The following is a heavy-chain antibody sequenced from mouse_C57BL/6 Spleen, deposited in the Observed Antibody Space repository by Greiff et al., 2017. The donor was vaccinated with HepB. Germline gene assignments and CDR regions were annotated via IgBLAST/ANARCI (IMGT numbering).Heavy chain of an antibody. J-gene: IGHJ1*03. CDR3: ARKDYGSSWYFDV. Sequence: QVQLQQPGAELVRPGSSVKRSCKASGYTFTSYWMHWVKQRPIQGLEWIGNIDPSDSETHYNQKFKDKATLTVDKSSSTAYMQLSSLTSEDSAVYYCARKDYGSSWYFDVWGTGTTVTVSS. V-gene: IGHV1-52*01. CDR1: GYTFTSYW. D-gene: IGHD1-1*01. CDR2: IDPSDSET.